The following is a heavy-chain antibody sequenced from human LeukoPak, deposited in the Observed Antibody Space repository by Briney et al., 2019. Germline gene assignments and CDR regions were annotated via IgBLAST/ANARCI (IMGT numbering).Heavy chain of an antibody. J-gene: IGHJ4*02. CDR2: IVGDGTSA. Sequence: GGSLRLSCVASGFSFSSYWMHWARLAPGKGLVWVARIVGDGTSATYADSVKGRFTISRDNGKDTLYLQMNSLRVEDTALYYCVRGGDDPDHWGQGTLVTVSS. CDR3: VRGGDDPDH. V-gene: IGHV3-74*01. CDR1: GFSFSSYW. D-gene: IGHD3-16*01.